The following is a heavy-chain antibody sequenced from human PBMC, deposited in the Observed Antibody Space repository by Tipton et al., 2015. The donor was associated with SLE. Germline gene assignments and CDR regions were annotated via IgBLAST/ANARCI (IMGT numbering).Heavy chain of an antibody. D-gene: IGHD6-19*01. CDR3: ARDGGGQWLVFPTDYYYGMDV. CDR1: GFTFSSYS. Sequence: SLRLSCAASGFTFSSYSMNWVRQAPGKGLEWVSSISSSSSYIYYADSVKGRFTISRDNAKNSLYLQMNSLRAEDTAVYYCARDGGGQWLVFPTDYYYGMDVWGQGTTVTVSS. CDR2: ISSSSSYI. V-gene: IGHV3-21*01. J-gene: IGHJ6*02.